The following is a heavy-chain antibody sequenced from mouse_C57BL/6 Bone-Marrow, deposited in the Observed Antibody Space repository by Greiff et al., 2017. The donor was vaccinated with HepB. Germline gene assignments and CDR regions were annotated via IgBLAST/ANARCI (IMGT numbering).Heavy chain of an antibody. Sequence: EVKLVESGGDLVKPGGSLKLSCAASGFTFSSYGMSWVRQTPDKRLEWVATISSGRSYTYYPDSVKGRFTISRDNAKNTLYLQMSSLKSEEKAMYYCARDYYGSSLFAYWGQGTLVTVSA. CDR1: GFTFSSYG. V-gene: IGHV5-6*01. CDR3: ARDYYGSSLFAY. D-gene: IGHD1-1*01. J-gene: IGHJ3*01. CDR2: ISSGRSYT.